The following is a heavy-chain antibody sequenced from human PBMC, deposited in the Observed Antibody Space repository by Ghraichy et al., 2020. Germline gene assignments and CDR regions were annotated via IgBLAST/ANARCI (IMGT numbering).Heavy chain of an antibody. D-gene: IGHD1-26*01. Sequence: ASVKDSCKASGYTFTGYYIHWVRQAPGQGLEWMGWINPNSGGTNYAQKFQDRVTMTRDTSISTAYMELSRLRSDDTAIYYCARVVVGATNWFDPWGQGTLVTVSS. CDR3: ARVVVGATNWFDP. CDR1: GYTFTGYY. J-gene: IGHJ5*02. CDR2: INPNSGGT. V-gene: IGHV1-2*02.